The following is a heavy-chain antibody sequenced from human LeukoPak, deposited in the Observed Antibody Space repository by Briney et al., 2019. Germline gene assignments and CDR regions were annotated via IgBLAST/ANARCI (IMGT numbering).Heavy chain of an antibody. CDR2: IYSGGST. D-gene: IGHD1-26*01. V-gene: IGHV3-53*01. CDR1: GFTVSSNY. J-gene: IGHJ5*02. Sequence: PGGSLRLSCTASGFTVSSNYMSWVRQAPGKGLEWVSVIYSGGSTYYADSVKGRFTISRDNSKNTLYLQTNSLRAEDTAVYYCARAPSGSYEKWFDPWGQGTLVTVSS. CDR3: ARAPSGSYEKWFDP.